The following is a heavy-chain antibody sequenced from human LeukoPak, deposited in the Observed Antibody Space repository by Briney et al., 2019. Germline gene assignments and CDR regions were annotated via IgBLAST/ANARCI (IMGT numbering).Heavy chain of an antibody. CDR2: ISGSGANT. V-gene: IGHV3-23*01. Sequence: PGGSLRLSCAASGFSLSTFPMSWVRQAPGKGLQWVSAISGSGANTYYVDSVKGRFTISRDTSKNTLYLQMNSLKTEDTAVYYCTTDGPAYGDEDYYGMDVWGQGTLVTVSS. CDR1: GFSLSTFP. J-gene: IGHJ6*02. D-gene: IGHD4-17*01. CDR3: TTDGPAYGDEDYYGMDV.